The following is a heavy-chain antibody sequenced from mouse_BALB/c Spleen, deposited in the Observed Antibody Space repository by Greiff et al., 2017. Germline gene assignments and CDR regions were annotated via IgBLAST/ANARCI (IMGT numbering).Heavy chain of an antibody. CDR1: GFTFSSYT. J-gene: IGHJ2*01. CDR3: ARHEVRGHYFDY. V-gene: IGHV5-12-2*01. Sequence: EVMLVESGGGLVQPGGSLKLSCAASGFTFSSYTMSWVRQTPEKRLEWVAYISNGGGSTYYPDTVKGRFTISRDNAKNTLYLQMSSLKSEDTAMYYCARHEVRGHYFDYWGQGTTLTVSS. D-gene: IGHD2-14*01. CDR2: ISNGGGST.